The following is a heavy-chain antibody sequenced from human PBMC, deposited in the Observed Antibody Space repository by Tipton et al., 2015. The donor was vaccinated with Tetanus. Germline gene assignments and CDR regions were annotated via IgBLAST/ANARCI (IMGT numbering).Heavy chain of an antibody. Sequence: SLRLSCAASGVTVSGNYMSWVRQAPGKGLEWVSVIYTGGSADYTDSVKGRFTISRDNSNNSLSLQMNSLRIDDTAVYYCAFRTNWIFSRGFDCWGQGILVTVSS. V-gene: IGHV3-53*01. CDR1: GVTVSGNY. D-gene: IGHD1-20*01. J-gene: IGHJ4*02. CDR2: IYTGGSA. CDR3: AFRTNWIFSRGFDC.